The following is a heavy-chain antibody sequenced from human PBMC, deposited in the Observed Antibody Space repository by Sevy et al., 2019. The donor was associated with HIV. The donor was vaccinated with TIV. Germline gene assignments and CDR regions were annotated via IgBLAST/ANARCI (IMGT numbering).Heavy chain of an antibody. V-gene: IGHV4-59*01. Sequence: SETLSLTCTASGGSISVYYWSWIRQPPGKELEYIGYVYHTGSTNYNPSLKSRVTISVDTSNNQFSLKLTSVTAADTAVYYCARAPPVRSGDDSLNWFDPWGQGTLVTVSS. D-gene: IGHD5-12*01. CDR2: VYHTGST. J-gene: IGHJ5*02. CDR3: ARAPPVRSGDDSLNWFDP. CDR1: GGSISVYY.